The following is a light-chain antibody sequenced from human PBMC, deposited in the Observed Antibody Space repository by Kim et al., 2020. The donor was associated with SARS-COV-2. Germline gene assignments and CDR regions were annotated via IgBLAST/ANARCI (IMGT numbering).Light chain of an antibody. V-gene: IGLV3-1*01. CDR2: KDN. CDR1: KLGDKY. J-gene: IGLJ2*01. CDR3: QAWDGSAVV. Sequence: VSPGQTASITCSGDKLGDKYTSWYQQKPGHSPVLVMYKDNKRPSGIPERFSGSNSGNTATLTISGTQAMDEADYYCQAWDGSAVVFGGGTQLTVL.